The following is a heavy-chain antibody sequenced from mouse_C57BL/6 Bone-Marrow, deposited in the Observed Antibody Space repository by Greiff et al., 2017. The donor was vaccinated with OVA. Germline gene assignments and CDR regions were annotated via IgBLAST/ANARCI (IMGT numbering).Heavy chain of an antibody. Sequence: VQLQQSGPELVKPGASVKISCKASGYAFSSSWMNWVKQRPGKGLEWIGRIYPGDGDTNYNGKFKGKATLTADKSSSTAYMQLSSLTSEDSAVYFCARGEGSSSFAYWGQGTLVTVSA. D-gene: IGHD1-1*01. V-gene: IGHV1-82*01. CDR3: ARGEGSSSFAY. J-gene: IGHJ3*01. CDR2: IYPGDGDT. CDR1: GYAFSSSW.